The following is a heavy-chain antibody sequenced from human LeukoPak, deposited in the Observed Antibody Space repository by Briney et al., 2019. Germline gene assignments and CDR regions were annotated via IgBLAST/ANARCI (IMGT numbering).Heavy chain of an antibody. CDR3: AKREYYYDSSGYFD. J-gene: IGHJ4*02. Sequence: GGSLRLSCAASGFTFNSFAMNWVRQTPGKGLEWVSSVTGHGGSTYIADSVRGRFTISRDNSKNTLYLQMNSLRAEDTAVYYCAKREYYYDSSGYFDWGQGTLVTVSS. CDR1: GFTFNSFA. V-gene: IGHV3-23*01. CDR2: VTGHGGST. D-gene: IGHD3-22*01.